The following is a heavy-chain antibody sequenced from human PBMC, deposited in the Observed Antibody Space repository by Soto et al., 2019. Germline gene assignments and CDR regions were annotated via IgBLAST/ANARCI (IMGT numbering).Heavy chain of an antibody. CDR2: IIPYYNTL. J-gene: IGHJ4*02. D-gene: IGHD6-13*01. V-gene: IGHV1-69*13. Sequence: SVKVSCKASEGTFNSYAIAWVRQAPGQGLEWMGGIIPYYNTLNYAQKFQDRVTITADDSTNTVYMELSSLRSDDTAVYFCASGASRWYPYFFDSWAQGTLVTVS. CDR1: EGTFNSYA. CDR3: ASGASRWYPYFFDS.